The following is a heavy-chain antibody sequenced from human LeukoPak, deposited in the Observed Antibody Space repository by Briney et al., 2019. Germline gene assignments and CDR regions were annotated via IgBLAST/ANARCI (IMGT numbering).Heavy chain of an antibody. Sequence: RPSQTLSLTCSVSGVSISTYYWIWIRQPPAKGLEWMGFFSYSGSTKYNPSLKSRVTMSVDTSKNQFSLKLSSVTAAGTAVYYCARMYSGTSYYFDYWGQGTLVTVSS. J-gene: IGHJ4*02. CDR2: FSYSGST. CDR3: ARMYSGTSYYFDY. V-gene: IGHV4-59*01. CDR1: GVSISTYY. D-gene: IGHD1-26*01.